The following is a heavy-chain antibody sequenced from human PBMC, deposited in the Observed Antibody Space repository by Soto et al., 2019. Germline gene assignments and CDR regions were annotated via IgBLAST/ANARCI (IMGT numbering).Heavy chain of an antibody. CDR3: ARDLEYSSSSVQFDP. V-gene: IGHV4-61*01. CDR1: GGSVSSISHY. Sequence: QVQLQESGPGLVKPSETLSLTCTVSGGSVSSISHYWSWIRQPPGKGLEWIGCIYYTGSTNYNPSLKSRVTISVDTSKNQFSLQLNSVTAADTGVYYCARDLEYSSSSVQFDPWGQGTLVTVSS. D-gene: IGHD6-6*01. J-gene: IGHJ5*02. CDR2: IYYTGST.